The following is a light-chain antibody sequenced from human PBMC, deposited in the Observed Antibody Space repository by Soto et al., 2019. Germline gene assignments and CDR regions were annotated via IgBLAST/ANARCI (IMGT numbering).Light chain of an antibody. CDR1: QKSSPW. CDR3: QQSYSAPPA. J-gene: IGKJ1*01. CDR2: AAT. V-gene: IGKV1-39*01. Sequence: DIEMVQSPSALSASVGDTVTITCRASQKSSPWLAWYQQKPGRAPKLLIYAATTLQRGVPSRFVGTGSGTDFTLTISSLQPEDFATYFCQQSYSAPPAFGQGTKVDIK.